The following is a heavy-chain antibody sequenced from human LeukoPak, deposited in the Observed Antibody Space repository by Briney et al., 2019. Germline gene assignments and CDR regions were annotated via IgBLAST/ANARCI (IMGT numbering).Heavy chain of an antibody. Sequence: ASVKVSCKASGYTFTGYYMHWVRQAPGQGLEWMGRINPNNGGTNYAQKFQGWVTMTRDTSISTAYMELSRLRSDDTAVYYCARVEPPGYSYGYWGQGTLVTVSS. CDR3: ARVEPPGYSYGY. CDR1: GYTFTGYY. CDR2: INPNNGGT. D-gene: IGHD5-18*01. V-gene: IGHV1-2*04. J-gene: IGHJ4*02.